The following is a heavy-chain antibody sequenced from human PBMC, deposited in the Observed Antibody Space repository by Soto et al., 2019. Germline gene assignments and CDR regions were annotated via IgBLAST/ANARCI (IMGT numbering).Heavy chain of an antibody. D-gene: IGHD6-13*01. Sequence: SETLSLTCTVSGGSISSGGYYWSWIRQHPGKGLEWIGYIYYSGSTYYNPSLKSRVTISVDTSKNQFSLKLSSVTTADTAVYYCASIAAAGNFDYWGQGTLVTVSS. CDR1: GGSISSGGYY. V-gene: IGHV4-31*03. J-gene: IGHJ4*02. CDR3: ASIAAAGNFDY. CDR2: IYYSGST.